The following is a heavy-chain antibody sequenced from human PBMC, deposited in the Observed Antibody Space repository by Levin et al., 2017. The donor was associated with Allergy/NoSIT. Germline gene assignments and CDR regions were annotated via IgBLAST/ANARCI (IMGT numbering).Heavy chain of an antibody. D-gene: IGHD4-17*01. CDR2: SRNKANSYTT. CDR1: GFTFSNHY. V-gene: IGHV3-72*01. CDR3: ARDHDDYRPGGY. Sequence: GESLKISCAASGFTFSNHYMDWVRQAPGKGLEWVGRSRNKANSYTTEYAASVKGRFTISRDYSKNSLYLQMNNLKTEDTAMYYCARDHDDYRPGGYWGQGTLVTVSS. J-gene: IGHJ4*02.